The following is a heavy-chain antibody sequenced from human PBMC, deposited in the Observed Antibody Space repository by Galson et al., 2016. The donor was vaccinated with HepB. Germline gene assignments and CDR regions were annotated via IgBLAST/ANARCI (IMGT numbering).Heavy chain of an antibody. CDR3: ARDRAMYNWNKAYYYYGMDV. CDR2: IKQDGSAK. J-gene: IGHJ6*02. D-gene: IGHD1-1*01. V-gene: IGHV3-7*03. CDR1: GFTFSSYW. Sequence: SLRLSCAASGFTFSSYWMSWVRQAPGKGLEWVANIKQDGSAKYYVDSVKGRFTISRDPSNTVYLQMNSLRAEDTALYYCARDRAMYNWNKAYYYYGMDVWGQGTTVTVSS.